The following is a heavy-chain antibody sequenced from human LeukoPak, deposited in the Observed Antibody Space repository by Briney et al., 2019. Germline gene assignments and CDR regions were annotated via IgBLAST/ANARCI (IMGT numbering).Heavy chain of an antibody. D-gene: IGHD6-19*01. CDR2: IYTSGST. J-gene: IGHJ4*02. CDR3: ARGGWYGGKDY. V-gene: IGHV4-61*02. CDR1: GGSISSGGYY. Sequence: SQTLSLTCTVSGGSISSGGYYWSWIRQPAGKGLEWIGRIYTSGSTNYNPSLKSRVTMSVDTSKNQFSLKLSSVAAADTAVYYCARGGWYGGKDYWGQGTLVTVSS.